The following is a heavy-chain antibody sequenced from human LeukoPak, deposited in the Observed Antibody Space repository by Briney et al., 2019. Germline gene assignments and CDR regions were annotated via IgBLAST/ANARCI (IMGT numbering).Heavy chain of an antibody. V-gene: IGHV1-18*01. CDR1: GGTFSSYA. CDR2: ISAYNGNT. D-gene: IGHD6-6*01. CDR3: ARDLEQLGQAIDY. Sequence: ASVKVSCKASGGTFSSYAISWVRQAPGQGLEWMGWISAYNGNTNYAQKLQGRVTMTTDTSTSTAYMELRSLRSDDTAVYYCARDLEQLGQAIDYWGQGTLVTVSS. J-gene: IGHJ4*02.